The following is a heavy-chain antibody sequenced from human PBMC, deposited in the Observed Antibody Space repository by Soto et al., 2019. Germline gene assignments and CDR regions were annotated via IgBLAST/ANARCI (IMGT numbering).Heavy chain of an antibody. J-gene: IGHJ6*03. V-gene: IGHV1-69*08. Sequence: QVQLEQSGAEVKRPGSSVTVSCKASGGTLSSYTISWVRQAPGQGLEWMGGIIPLLGTAKYAQKFQGRATLTADKSTNTMYLELTGLRSDDTAVYYCARASTLDDGDYLAVYYYYYMDLWGKGTTVTVSS. D-gene: IGHD4-17*01. CDR3: ARASTLDDGDYLAVYYYYYMDL. CDR2: IIPLLGTA. CDR1: GGTLSSYT.